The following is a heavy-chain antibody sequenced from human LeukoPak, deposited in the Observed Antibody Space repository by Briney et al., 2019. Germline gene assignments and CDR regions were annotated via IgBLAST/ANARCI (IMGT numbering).Heavy chain of an antibody. Sequence: SETLSLTCSVSGGSISSYYWSWIRQSPGKGLEWIGYISDSGNTNYDPSLKSRVSISVDTSKNQLSLKLRSVTAADTAVYYCARMDCVSTSCPFDYGGQGTLSPSPQ. V-gene: IGHV4-59*01. J-gene: IGHJ4*02. D-gene: IGHD2-2*01. CDR1: GGSISSYY. CDR3: ARMDCVSTSCPFDY. CDR2: ISDSGNT.